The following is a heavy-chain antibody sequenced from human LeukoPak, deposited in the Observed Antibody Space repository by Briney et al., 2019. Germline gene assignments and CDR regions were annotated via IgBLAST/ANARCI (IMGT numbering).Heavy chain of an antibody. CDR2: ISWNSGSI. CDR3: ARGLDYYDSSGYY. Sequence: PGRSLRLSCAASGFTFDDYAMHWVRQAPGKGLEWVSGISWNSGSIGYADSVKGRFAISRDNAKNTLYLQMNSLSVEDTAVYHCARGLDYYDSSGYYWGQGTLVTVSS. CDR1: GFTFDDYA. D-gene: IGHD3-22*01. V-gene: IGHV3-9*01. J-gene: IGHJ4*02.